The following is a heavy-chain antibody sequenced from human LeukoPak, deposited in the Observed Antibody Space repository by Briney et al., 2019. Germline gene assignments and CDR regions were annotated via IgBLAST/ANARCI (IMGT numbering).Heavy chain of an antibody. D-gene: IGHD3-22*01. J-gene: IGHJ4*02. CDR3: AREILEWGASSYYDSSGGNDY. CDR1: GLTFSSYS. CDR2: ISSSSSTI. Sequence: NSGGSLRLSCAASGLTFSSYSMNWVRQAPGKGLEWVSSISSSSSTIYYADSVKGRFTISRDNAKNSLYLQMNSLRGEDTAVYYCAREILEWGASSYYDSSGGNDYWGQGTLVTVSS. V-gene: IGHV3-21*01.